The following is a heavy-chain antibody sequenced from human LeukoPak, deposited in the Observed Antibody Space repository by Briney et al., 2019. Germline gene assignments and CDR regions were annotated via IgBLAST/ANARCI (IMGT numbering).Heavy chain of an antibody. CDR1: GFTFSSYS. CDR2: IYSGGSR. D-gene: IGHD6-6*01. V-gene: IGHV3-66*02. Sequence: GGSLRLSCAASGFTFSSYSMNWVRQAPGKGLEWVSVIYSGGSRYYADSEKGRFTISRDNSKNTLYLQMNSLRAEDTAVYYCARDVGGSSSGFVDYWGQGALVTVSS. J-gene: IGHJ4*02. CDR3: ARDVGGSSSGFVDY.